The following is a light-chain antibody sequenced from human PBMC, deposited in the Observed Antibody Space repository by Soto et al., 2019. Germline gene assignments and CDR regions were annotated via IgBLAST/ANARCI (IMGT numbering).Light chain of an antibody. J-gene: IGKJ1*01. CDR1: QNIKNW. Sequence: DIQMTQSPSTLSASVGDRVTIACRASQNIKNWLAWYQQKPGKVPKLLTYTASSLESGVPSRFSGSGSGTEFTLTISSLQPDDFATYYCQQYNSYSRGTFGQGTKVEIK. V-gene: IGKV1-5*03. CDR2: TAS. CDR3: QQYNSYSRGT.